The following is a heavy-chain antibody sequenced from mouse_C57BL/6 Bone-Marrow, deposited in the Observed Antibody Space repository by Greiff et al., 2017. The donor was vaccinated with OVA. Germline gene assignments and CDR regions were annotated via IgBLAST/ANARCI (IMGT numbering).Heavy chain of an antibody. V-gene: IGHV10-1*01. CDR2: IRSKSNNYAT. D-gene: IGHD3-3*01. J-gene: IGHJ4*01. CDR3: VRHRGPAMDY. CDR1: GFSFNTYA. Sequence: EVQRVESGGGLVQPKGSLKLSCAASGFSFNTYAMNWVRQAPGKGLEWVARIRSKSNNYATYYADSVKDRFTISRDDSESMLYLQMNNLKTEDTAMYYCVRHRGPAMDYWGQGTSVTVSS.